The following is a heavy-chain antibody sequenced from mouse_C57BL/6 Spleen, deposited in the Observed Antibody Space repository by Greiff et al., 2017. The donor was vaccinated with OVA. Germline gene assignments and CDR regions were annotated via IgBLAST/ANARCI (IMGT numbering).Heavy chain of an antibody. CDR3: ARCATRGAMDY. CDR1: GFTFTDYY. CDR2: IRNKANGYTT. Sequence: EVQGVESGGGLVQPGGSLSLSCAASGFTFTDYYMSWVRQPPGKALEWLGFIRNKANGYTTEYSASVKGRFTISRDNSQSILYPQMNALRAEDSATYYCARCATRGAMDYWGQGTSVTVSS. D-gene: IGHD6-1*01. J-gene: IGHJ4*01. V-gene: IGHV7-3*01.